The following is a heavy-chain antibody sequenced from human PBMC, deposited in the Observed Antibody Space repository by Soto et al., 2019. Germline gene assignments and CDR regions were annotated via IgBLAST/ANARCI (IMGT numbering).Heavy chain of an antibody. J-gene: IGHJ4*02. CDR2: IYWDDSK. Sequence: QITLKESGLTLVRPTQTLTLTCAFSGFSLSTSGVGVGWIRQPPGKALEWLAVIYWDDSKHYSPSLRSRLTITKDTSKNQVVLTMTNIDPMDTGTYYCAHKGPEDWPLDFWGQGTLVTVSS. CDR3: AHKGPEDWPLDF. D-gene: IGHD3-9*01. CDR1: GFSLSTSGVG. V-gene: IGHV2-5*02.